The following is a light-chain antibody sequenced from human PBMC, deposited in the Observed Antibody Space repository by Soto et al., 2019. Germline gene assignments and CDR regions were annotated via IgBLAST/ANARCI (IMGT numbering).Light chain of an antibody. Sequence: DIQMTQSPSTLSASVGDRVTITCRASQNINSWLAWYQLKPGKAPKLLIYDASSLQNGVPSRFSGSGSGTEFTLTISSLQPDDFATYYCQQYNSYWRFGQGTKVEIK. CDR1: QNINSW. J-gene: IGKJ1*01. CDR2: DAS. CDR3: QQYNSYWR. V-gene: IGKV1-5*01.